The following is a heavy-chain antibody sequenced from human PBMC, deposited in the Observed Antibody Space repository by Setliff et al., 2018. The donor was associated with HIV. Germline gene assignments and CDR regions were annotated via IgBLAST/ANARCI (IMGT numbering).Heavy chain of an antibody. CDR1: GFTFGDYA. CDR2: ISGNPYGGTT. V-gene: IGHV3-49*04. D-gene: IGHD3-22*01. Sequence: GGSLRLSCTTSGFTFGDYAMSWVRQAPGKGLEWVGFISGNPYGGTTEYAASVKGRFTISRDDSKSTQYLQMNSLRPEDTGIYYCTTVVDYDNSDATDHWGPGSLVTVSS. J-gene: IGHJ4*02. CDR3: TTVVDYDNSDATDH.